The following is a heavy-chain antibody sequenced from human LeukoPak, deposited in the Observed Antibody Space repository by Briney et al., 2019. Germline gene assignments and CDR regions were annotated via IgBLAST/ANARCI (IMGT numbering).Heavy chain of an antibody. CDR2: ISGSGGST. J-gene: IGHJ4*02. Sequence: KPGGSLRLSCAASGFTFSSYAMSWVRQAPGKGLEWVSAISGSGGSTYYADSVKGRFTISRDNSKNTLYLQMNSLRAEDTAVYYCAKDDAGGYEILGGLFDYWGQGTLVTVSS. CDR1: GFTFSSYA. D-gene: IGHD5-12*01. CDR3: AKDDAGGYEILGGLFDY. V-gene: IGHV3-23*01.